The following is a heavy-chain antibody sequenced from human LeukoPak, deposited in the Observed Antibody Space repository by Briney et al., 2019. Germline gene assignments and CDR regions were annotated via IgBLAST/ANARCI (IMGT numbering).Heavy chain of an antibody. J-gene: IGHJ4*02. V-gene: IGHV3-7*01. Sequence: PGGPLRLSCAASGFLLSTYWMTWARRARGKGGEGGANIKPDGSGKDYLDSVKGRFTISRDNAKNSLYLYMNSLRVEDTAVYYCSSQPAVLDLDCWGQGTLVTVSS. CDR2: IKPDGSGK. D-gene: IGHD2-2*01. CDR1: GFLLSTYW. CDR3: SSQPAVLDLDC.